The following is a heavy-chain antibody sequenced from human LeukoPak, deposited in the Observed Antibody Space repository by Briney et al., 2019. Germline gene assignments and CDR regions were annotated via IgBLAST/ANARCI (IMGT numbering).Heavy chain of an antibody. V-gene: IGHV1-24*01. D-gene: IGHD3-22*01. CDR3: ARDYYDSSGYF. CDR2: FDTEGGET. Sequence: ASVTVSCMVSGYTLTELSMHWVRQAPGEGREWIGGFDTEGGETIYAQKFKGRGTMTEDTSTDTAYMELSRLRAEDTGVYYCARDYYDSSGYFWGQGTLVTVSS. CDR1: GYTLTELS. J-gene: IGHJ4*02.